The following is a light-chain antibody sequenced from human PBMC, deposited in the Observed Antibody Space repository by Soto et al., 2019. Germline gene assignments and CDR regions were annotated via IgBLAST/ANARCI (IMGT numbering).Light chain of an antibody. CDR1: QSVSSSY. V-gene: IGKV3-20*01. J-gene: IGKJ2*01. CDR3: QQYGSSPRT. CDR2: AAS. Sequence: EIVLTQSPGTLSLSPGERVTLSCRASQSVSSSYLAWYQQKPGQAPRLLIYAASSRATGIPDRFSGSGSGTDVTLTISRLEPEDSAVYYCQQYGSSPRTFGQGTKLESK.